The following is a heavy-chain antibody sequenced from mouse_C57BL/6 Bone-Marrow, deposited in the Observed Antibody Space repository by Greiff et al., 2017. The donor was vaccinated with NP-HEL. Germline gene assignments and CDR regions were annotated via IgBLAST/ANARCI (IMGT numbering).Heavy chain of an antibody. Sequence: EVQLKESGGGLVQPGGSLTLSCAASGIDFSRYWMSWVRRAPGKGLEWIGEINPDSSTINYAPSLKDKFIISRDNAKNTLYLQMSKVRSEDTALYYCARPGPYGSGGYFDYWGQGTTLTVSS. CDR2: INPDSSTI. CDR3: ARPGPYGSGGYFDY. D-gene: IGHD1-1*01. J-gene: IGHJ2*01. CDR1: GIDFSRYW. V-gene: IGHV4-1*01.